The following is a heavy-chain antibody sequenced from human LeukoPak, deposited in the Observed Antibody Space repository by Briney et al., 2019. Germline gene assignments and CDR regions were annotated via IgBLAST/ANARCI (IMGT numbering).Heavy chain of an antibody. CDR1: GFTFSSYE. CDR3: ARTGGSYPYYFDY. CDR2: ISSSGSTI. V-gene: IGHV3-48*03. Sequence: QSGGSLRLSCAASGFTFSSYEMNWVRQAPGKGLEWVSYISSSGSTIYYADSVKGRFTISRDNAKNSLYLQMNSLRAEDTAVYYCARTGGSYPYYFDYWGQGTLVTVSS. J-gene: IGHJ4*02. D-gene: IGHD1-26*01.